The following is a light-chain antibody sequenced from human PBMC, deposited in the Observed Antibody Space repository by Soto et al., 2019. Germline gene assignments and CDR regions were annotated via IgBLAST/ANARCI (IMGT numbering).Light chain of an antibody. CDR1: QSITTY. J-gene: IGKJ1*01. V-gene: IGKV1-39*01. Sequence: DIQMTQSPSSLSASVGDRVTITCRASQSITTYLNWYQHKPGKAHKLLMHDAYSLDSGVQSRFSGSGSGTDFTLTIRSLQPEEFATYYCKQSYRTPRTVGQGTKVDIK. CDR3: KQSYRTPRT. CDR2: DAY.